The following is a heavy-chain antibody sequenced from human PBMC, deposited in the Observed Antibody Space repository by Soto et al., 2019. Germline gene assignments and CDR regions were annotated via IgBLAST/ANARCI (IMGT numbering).Heavy chain of an antibody. CDR3: GRPFLGPVFLADFLVDYYYYRAV. J-gene: IGHJ6*03. V-gene: IGHV4-59*08. Sequence: PSETLSLTCTVSGGSISNFYWSWIRQPPGKGLEWIGYVYYTGSTSYNPSLKRRVTFSADSSRGQFSLRLNSVTAADTAVYYCGRPFLGPVFLADFLVDYYYYRAVWGKGTTVTVSS. D-gene: IGHD3-16*01. CDR2: VYYTGST. CDR1: GGSISNFY.